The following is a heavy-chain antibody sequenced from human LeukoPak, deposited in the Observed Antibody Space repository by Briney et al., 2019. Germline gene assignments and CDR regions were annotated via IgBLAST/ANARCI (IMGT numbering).Heavy chain of an antibody. V-gene: IGHV3-30*03. D-gene: IGHD3-22*01. CDR1: GFTFSSYG. Sequence: PGGSLRLSCAASGFTFSSYGMHWVRQAPGKGLEWVAVISYDGSNKYYADSVKGRFTISRDNSKNSLYLQMNSLRAEDTAVYYCASWDYYDSSGYYYVDYWGQGTLVTVSS. CDR3: ASWDYYDSSGYYYVDY. J-gene: IGHJ4*02. CDR2: ISYDGSNK.